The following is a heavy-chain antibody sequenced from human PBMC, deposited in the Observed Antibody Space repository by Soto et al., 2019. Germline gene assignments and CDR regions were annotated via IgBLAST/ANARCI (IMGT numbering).Heavy chain of an antibody. CDR3: ARGVRGSRGDCYFDY. D-gene: IGHD2-21*02. V-gene: IGHV4-34*01. Sequence: SETLSLTCAVYGGSFSGYYWSWIRQPPGKGLEWIGEINHSGSTNYNPSLKSRVTISVDTSKNQFSLKLSSVTAADTAVYCCARGVRGSRGDCYFDYWGQGTLVTVSS. CDR2: INHSGST. J-gene: IGHJ4*02. CDR1: GGSFSGYY.